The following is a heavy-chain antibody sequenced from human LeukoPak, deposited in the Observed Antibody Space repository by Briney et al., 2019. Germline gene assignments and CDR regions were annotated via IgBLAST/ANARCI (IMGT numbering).Heavy chain of an antibody. D-gene: IGHD6-19*01. CDR1: GFSLSTSGVG. J-gene: IGHJ4*02. CDR2: IYWDDDK. V-gene: IGHV2-5*02. Sequence: SGPTLVNPTQTLTLTCTFSGFSLSTSGVGVGWIRQPPGKALEWLALIYWDDDKRYSPSLKSRLTITKDTSKNQVVLTMTNMGPVDTATYYCAHGLRGIAVAGAFFDYWGQGTLVTVSS. CDR3: AHGLRGIAVAGAFFDY.